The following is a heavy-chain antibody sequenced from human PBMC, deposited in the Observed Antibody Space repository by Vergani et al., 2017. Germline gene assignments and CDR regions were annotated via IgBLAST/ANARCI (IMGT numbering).Heavy chain of an antibody. D-gene: IGHD3-22*01. J-gene: IGHJ4*02. CDR1: GYTFTSYA. V-gene: IGHV1-3*01. CDR2: INAGNGNT. CDR3: AILDSSGYQLVFDY. Sequence: QVQLVQSGSELKKPGASVKVSCKASGYTFTSYAMHWVRQAPGQRLEWMGWINAGNGNTKYSQKFQGRVTITRDTSASTAYMELSSLRSEDTAVYYCAILDSSGYQLVFDYWGQGTLVTVSS.